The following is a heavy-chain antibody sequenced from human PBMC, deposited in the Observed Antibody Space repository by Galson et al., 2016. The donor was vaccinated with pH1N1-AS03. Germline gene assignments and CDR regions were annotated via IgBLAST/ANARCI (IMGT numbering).Heavy chain of an antibody. J-gene: IGHJ4*02. CDR1: GYTFSNYG. D-gene: IGHD2/OR15-2a*01. Sequence: SVKVSCKASGYTFSNYGITWVRQAPGQGLQWMGWIKNNNDNTIYGQNFQGRVTLTTDPSTNTAYMELKNLSSDDTGVYYCARAFEEYLLRDYSSVFDSWGQGTLVTVSS. V-gene: IGHV1-18*01. CDR3: ARAFEEYLLRDYSSVFDS. CDR2: IKNNNDNT.